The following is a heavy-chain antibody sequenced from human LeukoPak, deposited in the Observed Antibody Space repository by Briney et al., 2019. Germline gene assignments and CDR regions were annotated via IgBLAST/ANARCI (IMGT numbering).Heavy chain of an antibody. V-gene: IGHV3-33*01. CDR3: ARDKIRYYYYGMGV. D-gene: IGHD3-16*01. Sequence: GGSLRLSCAASGFTFSSYGMHWVRQAPGKGLEWVAVIWYDGSNKYYADSVKGRFTISRDNSKNTLNLQMNSLRAEDTAVYYCARDKIRYYYYGMGVWGQGTTVTVS. CDR2: IWYDGSNK. CDR1: GFTFSSYG. J-gene: IGHJ6*02.